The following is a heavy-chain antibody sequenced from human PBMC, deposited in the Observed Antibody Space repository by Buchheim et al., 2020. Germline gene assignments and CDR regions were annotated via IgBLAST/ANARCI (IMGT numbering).Heavy chain of an antibody. Sequence: QVLLLQSGAEVKKPGASVKVSCKASGYTFTGYYLHWVRQAPGQGLEWIGRINPSNTATVLAERFQGRVTLTADPSIGTVYMELKRLTSDDTAIYYCARVRELRFSDHGLDIWGQGT. CDR2: INPSNTAT. CDR1: GYTFTGYY. D-gene: IGHD3-3*01. V-gene: IGHV1-2*06. CDR3: ARVRELRFSDHGLDI. J-gene: IGHJ6*02.